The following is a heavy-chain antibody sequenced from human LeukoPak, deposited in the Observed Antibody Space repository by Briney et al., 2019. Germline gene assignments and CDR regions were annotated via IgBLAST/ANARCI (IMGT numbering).Heavy chain of an antibody. CDR3: AKVGGVYYYDSSGYYDY. D-gene: IGHD3-22*01. J-gene: IGHJ4*02. Sequence: GGSLRLSCAASGFTFSSYAMHWVRQAPGKGLEWVAFIRYDGSDKYYADSVKGRFTISRDNSKNTLSLQMNSLRAEDTAVYYCAKVGGVYYYDSSGYYDYWGQGTLVTVSS. CDR1: GFTFSSYA. CDR2: IRYDGSDK. V-gene: IGHV3-30*02.